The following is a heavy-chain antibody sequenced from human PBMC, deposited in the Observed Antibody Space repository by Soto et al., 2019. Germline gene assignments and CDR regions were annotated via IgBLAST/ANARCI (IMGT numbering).Heavy chain of an antibody. J-gene: IGHJ4*02. CDR2: INHSGST. CDR3: ARERRAAAGTVYLDY. D-gene: IGHD6-13*01. V-gene: IGHV4-34*01. CDR1: GGSFSGYY. Sequence: SETLSLTCAVYGGSFSGYYWSWIRQPPGKGLEWIGEINHSGSTNYNPSLKSRVTISVDTSKNQFSLKLSSVTAADTAVYYCARERRAAAGTVYLDYWGKGTLVPVSP.